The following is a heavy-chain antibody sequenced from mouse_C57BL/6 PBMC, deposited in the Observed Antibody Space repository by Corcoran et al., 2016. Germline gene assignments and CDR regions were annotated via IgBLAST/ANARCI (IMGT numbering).Heavy chain of an antibody. CDR3: ARGPLTTVNYAMDY. D-gene: IGHD1-1*01. CDR1: GYTFTTYG. Sequence: QIQLVQSGPELKKPGETVKISRKASGYTFTTYGMSWVKQAPGKGLKWMGWINTYSGVPTYADDFKGRFAFSLETSASTAYLQINNLKNEDTATYFCARGPLTTVNYAMDYWGQGTSVTVSS. J-gene: IGHJ4*01. V-gene: IGHV9-3*01. CDR2: INTYSGVP.